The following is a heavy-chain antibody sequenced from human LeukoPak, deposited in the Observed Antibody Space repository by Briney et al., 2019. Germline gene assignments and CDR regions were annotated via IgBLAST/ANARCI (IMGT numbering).Heavy chain of an antibody. CDR2: ISWDGDST. CDR1: GFTFDDYT. CDR3: AKDSSVVPLDV. D-gene: IGHD4-23*01. V-gene: IGHV3-43*01. Sequence: GGSLRLSCAASGFTFDDYTIHWVRQTPGKGLEWVSLISWDGDSTYYADSVKGRFSISRDNNKNSLYLQMNSLRAEDTAVYYCAKDSSVVPLDVWGKGTTVTVSS. J-gene: IGHJ6*04.